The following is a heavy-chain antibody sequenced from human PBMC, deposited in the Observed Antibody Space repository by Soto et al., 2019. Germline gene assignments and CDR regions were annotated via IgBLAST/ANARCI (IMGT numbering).Heavy chain of an antibody. J-gene: IGHJ5*02. CDR3: ARGSTWFDT. CDR1: GGSITSYY. V-gene: IGHV4-59*01. Sequence: SETLSLTCTVSGGSITSYYWSWIRQPPRKGLEWIGYIFYIGSTNYNPSLKSRVTISVDTSKNQFSLNLRSVTAADTAVYDCARGSTWFDTWGQGTLVTVSS. CDR2: IFYIGST. D-gene: IGHD2-2*01.